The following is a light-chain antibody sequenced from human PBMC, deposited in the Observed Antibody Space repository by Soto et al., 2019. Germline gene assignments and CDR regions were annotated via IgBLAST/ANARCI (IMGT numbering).Light chain of an antibody. V-gene: IGKV3-20*01. CDR1: QTINSDF. Sequence: EIVLTQSPGTQSLSPGERATCSCRAGQTINSDFLAWYQQKSGQTPRLLIYGASTRASGIPDRFSGSGSGTDFTLTISRLEPEDFAVYYCQQYGDSVHTFGGGTKVDI. CDR2: GAS. J-gene: IGKJ4*01. CDR3: QQYGDSVHT.